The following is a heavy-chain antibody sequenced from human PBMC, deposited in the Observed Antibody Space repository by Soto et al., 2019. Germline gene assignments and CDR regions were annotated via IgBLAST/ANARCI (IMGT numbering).Heavy chain of an antibody. D-gene: IGHD3-9*01. CDR3: ATATYYDILTGYYAHFYFDY. V-gene: IGHV1-24*01. CDR1: GYTLTELS. J-gene: IGHJ4*02. Sequence: ASVKVSCKVSGYTLTELSMHWVRQAPGKGLEWMGGFDPEDGETIYAQKFQGRVTMTEDTSTDTAYMELSSLRSEDTAVYYCATATYYDILTGYYAHFYFDYWGQGTLVTVSS. CDR2: FDPEDGET.